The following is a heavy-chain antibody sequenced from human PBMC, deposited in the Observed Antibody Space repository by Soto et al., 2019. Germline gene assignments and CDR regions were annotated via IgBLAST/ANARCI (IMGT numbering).Heavy chain of an antibody. CDR1: GGSIGAYY. J-gene: IGHJ3*02. V-gene: IGHV4-59*01. D-gene: IGHD6-13*01. CDR2: IDYSGST. CDR3: ARVRRYTNRPDAFDI. Sequence: QVQLQESGPGLVKPSETLSLTCTVSGGSIGAYYWSWIRQPPGKELEWIGFIDYSGSTDYNPSLKGRVIISLDKSKNQFALKLSSVTAADTAIYYCARVRRYTNRPDAFDIWGQGTMVTVSS.